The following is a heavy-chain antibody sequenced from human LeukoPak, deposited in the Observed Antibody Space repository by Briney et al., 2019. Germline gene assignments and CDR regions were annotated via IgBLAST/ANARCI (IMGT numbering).Heavy chain of an antibody. Sequence: SETLSLTCTVSGGSISHYYRSWIRQPPGKGLEWIGHIYCSGNTNYNPSLKSRISMSVDTSKNQFYLELSSVTAADTAYYYCARHRDGYSYGSLDYWGQGTLVTVSS. CDR3: ARHRDGYSYGSLDY. CDR1: GGSISHYY. J-gene: IGHJ4*02. D-gene: IGHD5-18*01. V-gene: IGHV4-59*01. CDR2: IYCSGNT.